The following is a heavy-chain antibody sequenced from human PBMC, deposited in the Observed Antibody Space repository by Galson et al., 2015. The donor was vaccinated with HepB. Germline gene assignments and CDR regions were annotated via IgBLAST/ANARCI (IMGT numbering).Heavy chain of an antibody. CDR2: IGTAGDT. Sequence: SLRLSCAASGFTFSSYDMHWVRQATDKGLEWVSAIGTAGDTYYPGSVKGRFTISRENAKNSLYLQMNSLRAGDTAVYYCARESSLSYFDYWGQGTLVTVSS. V-gene: IGHV3-13*04. J-gene: IGHJ4*02. CDR3: ARESSLSYFDY. CDR1: GFTFSSYD.